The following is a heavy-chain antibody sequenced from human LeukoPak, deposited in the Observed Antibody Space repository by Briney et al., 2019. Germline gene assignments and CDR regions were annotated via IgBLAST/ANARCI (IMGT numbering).Heavy chain of an antibody. CDR1: GFSFSTYA. V-gene: IGHV3-23*01. CDR2: ISGSGYTT. CDR3: AKPGLDYGGAFDI. D-gene: IGHD4-23*01. Sequence: HPGGSLRLSCAASGFSFSTYAMNWVRQGPGKGLELVATISGSGYTTYYADSVKGRFTISRDNSKNTLFLQMNSLRAEDTAVYYCAKPGLDYGGAFDIWGQGTMVTVSS. J-gene: IGHJ3*02.